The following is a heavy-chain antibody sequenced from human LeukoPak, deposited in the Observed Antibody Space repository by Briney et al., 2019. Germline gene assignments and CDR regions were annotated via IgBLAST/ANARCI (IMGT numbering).Heavy chain of an antibody. J-gene: IGHJ4*02. CDR3: ARVIGPGSSIDY. V-gene: IGHV4-31*03. CDR1: GTSISSGGYY. D-gene: IGHD3-10*01. CDR2: IYHTGST. Sequence: SQTLSLTCTVSGTSISSGGYYWSWIRQHPGKGLECIAYIYHTGSTYYNPSLKSRVIISVDTSQNQFPLTLSSVTAADTAAYYCARVIGPGSSIDYWGQGTQVTVSS.